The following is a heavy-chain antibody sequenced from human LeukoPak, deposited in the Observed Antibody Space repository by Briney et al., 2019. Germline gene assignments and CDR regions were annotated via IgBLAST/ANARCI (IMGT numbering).Heavy chain of an antibody. CDR1: GFTFSSYS. CDR2: ITSSSFNI. V-gene: IGHV3-21*01. CDR3: ARVCPEGYSSRWYMDV. D-gene: IGHD6-13*01. J-gene: IGHJ6*03. Sequence: GGSLRLSCAASGFTFSSYSMNWVRQAPGKGLECVSYITSSSFNIYYADSVQGRFTISRDNAKNSLYLQMNSLRAEDTALYYCARVCPEGYSSRWYMDVSGKGTTVTVSS.